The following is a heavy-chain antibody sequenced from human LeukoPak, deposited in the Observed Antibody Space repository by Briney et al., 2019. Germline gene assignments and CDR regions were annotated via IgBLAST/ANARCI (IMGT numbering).Heavy chain of an antibody. Sequence: SETMSLTCTVSGGSISSGDYYWSRIRQPPGKGLEWIGYIYYSGSTYYNPSLKSRVTISVDTSKNQFSRKLSSVTAADTAVYYCARDLAGPASFDIWGQGTMVTVSS. CDR1: GGSISSGDYY. CDR2: IYYSGST. V-gene: IGHV4-30-4*08. J-gene: IGHJ3*02. CDR3: ARDLAGPASFDI. D-gene: IGHD6-13*01.